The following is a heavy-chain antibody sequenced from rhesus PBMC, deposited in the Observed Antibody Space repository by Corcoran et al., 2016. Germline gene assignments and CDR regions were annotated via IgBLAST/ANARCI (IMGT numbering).Heavy chain of an antibody. CDR1: GGSISSGYD. D-gene: IGHD3-28*01. CDR2: IHGSSGNT. Sequence: QVQLQESAPAVVTPSETLSLTCAVSGGSISSGYDWSWIRQSPGKGLEWIGYIHGSSGNTKYNPSLKGRVTISKYTSKSQFSLKLSSMTTADTAVYYCARGGGSGYYIGWGQGVLVTVSS. CDR3: ARGGGSGYYIG. J-gene: IGHJ4*01. V-gene: IGHV4S7*01.